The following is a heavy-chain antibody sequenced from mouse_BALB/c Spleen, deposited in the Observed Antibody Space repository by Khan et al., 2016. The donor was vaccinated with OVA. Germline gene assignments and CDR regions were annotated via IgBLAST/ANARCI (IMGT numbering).Heavy chain of an antibody. CDR2: INSGSTYT. Sequence: ELVESGGGLVRPGGSLKLSCAASGFSFTTYTMSWVRQTPEKRLEWVATINSGSTYTYYPDSVKGRFTISRDNAKNTLYLQMSSLKSEDTAMYYCTRDGNYAHWYFDGWGAGTTVTVSS. V-gene: IGHV5-6-4*01. J-gene: IGHJ1*01. D-gene: IGHD2-1*01. CDR1: GFSFTTYT. CDR3: TRDGNYAHWYFDG.